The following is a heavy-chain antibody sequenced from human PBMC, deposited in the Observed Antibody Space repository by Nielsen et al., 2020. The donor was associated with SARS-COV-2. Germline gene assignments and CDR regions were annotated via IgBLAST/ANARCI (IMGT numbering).Heavy chain of an antibody. CDR3: AKDWTAIVVVPSGGVDY. J-gene: IGHJ4*02. D-gene: IGHD2-15*01. CDR2: IKSRPDGETT. V-gene: IGHV3-15*01. Sequence: GESLKISCVVSGFTFSNAWMSWVRQAPGKGLEWVGRIKSRPDGETTDFAAPVKDRFTISRDDSKNTLYLQMSSLREEDTAVYYCAKDWTAIVVVPSGGVDYWGQGTLVTVSS. CDR1: GFTFSNAW.